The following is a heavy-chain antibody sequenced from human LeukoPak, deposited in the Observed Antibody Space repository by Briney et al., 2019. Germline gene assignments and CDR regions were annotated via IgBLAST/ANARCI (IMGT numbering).Heavy chain of an antibody. CDR2: INHSGST. Sequence: PSETLSLTCAVYGGSFSGYYWSWIRQPPGKGLEWIGEINHSGSTNYNPSLKSRVTISVDTSKNQFSLKLSSVTAADTAVYYCARGGDIAAADYYYYYGMDVWGQGTTVTVSS. D-gene: IGHD6-13*01. CDR1: GGSFSGYY. CDR3: ARGGDIAAADYYYYYGMDV. J-gene: IGHJ6*02. V-gene: IGHV4-34*01.